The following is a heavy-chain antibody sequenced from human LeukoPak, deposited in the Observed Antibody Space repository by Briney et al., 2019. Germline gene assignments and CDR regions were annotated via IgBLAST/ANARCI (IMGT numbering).Heavy chain of an antibody. CDR1: GFTFSSYV. V-gene: IGHV3-23*01. Sequence: GGSLRLSCAASGFTFSSYVMTWVRQAPGKGLEWVSVISGSGEIIWYADSVRGRFTISRDNSKNTLYLHMNSLRAEDTGMYYCARKAPGEAAALGDYWGQGTLVTVSS. J-gene: IGHJ4*02. D-gene: IGHD6-13*01. CDR3: ARKAPGEAAALGDY. CDR2: ISGSGEII.